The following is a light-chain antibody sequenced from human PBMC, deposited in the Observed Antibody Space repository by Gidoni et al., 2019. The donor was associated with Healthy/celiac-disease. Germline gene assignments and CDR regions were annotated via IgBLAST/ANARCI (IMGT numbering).Light chain of an antibody. V-gene: IGKV1-33*01. Sequence: DIQMTQSPSSLSASVGDRVTITCQASQDISNYLNWYQQKPGKAPKLLIYDASNLEIGVPSRFSGSGSGTDFTFTISSLQPEDIATYYCQQYDNLLFTFSQGTKLEIK. CDR1: QDISNY. CDR2: DAS. J-gene: IGKJ2*01. CDR3: QQYDNLLFT.